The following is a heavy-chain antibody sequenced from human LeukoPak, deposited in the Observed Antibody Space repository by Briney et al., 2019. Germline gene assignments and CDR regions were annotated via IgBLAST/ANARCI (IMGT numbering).Heavy chain of an antibody. V-gene: IGHV3-23*01. CDR2: ISGSGGST. CDR1: GFTFSSFA. Sequence: GGSLRLSCAASGFTFSSFAMSWVRQAPGKGLEWVSAISGSGGSTYYADSVKGRFTISRDNSKNTLYLQMSSLRPEDTAVYYCVNQISGWVYWGQGTLVTVSS. J-gene: IGHJ4*02. D-gene: IGHD6-19*01. CDR3: VNQISGWVY.